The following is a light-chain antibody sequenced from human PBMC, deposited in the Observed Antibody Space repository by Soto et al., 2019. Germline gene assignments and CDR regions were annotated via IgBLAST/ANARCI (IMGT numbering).Light chain of an antibody. Sequence: DIQMTQSPSSVSASVGDRVTISCQASQGISRSLAWYQQKPGKAHKFLIYAASSLQSGVQSRFSGSGFGTDFTLTIRSLQPEDSAIYYCKQADTFPITVGQGTRLEIK. J-gene: IGKJ5*01. V-gene: IGKV1D-12*01. CDR2: AAS. CDR1: QGISRS. CDR3: KQADTFPIT.